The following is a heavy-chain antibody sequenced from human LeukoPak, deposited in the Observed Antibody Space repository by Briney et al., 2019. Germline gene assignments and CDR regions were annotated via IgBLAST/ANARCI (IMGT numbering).Heavy chain of an antibody. J-gene: IGHJ4*02. CDR1: GGAFSGYY. Sequence: PSETLSLTCAVSGGAFSGYYWRWGRQPPGKGLEWIGEINHSGMTNYNPSLKSRVTISVDTSKNQFSLKLSSVTAADTAVYYCARGLGYCSSNSCSLYNFDYWGQGTLWTVSA. CDR3: ARGLGYCSSNSCSLYNFDY. D-gene: IGHD2-2*01. V-gene: IGHV4-34*01. CDR2: INHSGMT.